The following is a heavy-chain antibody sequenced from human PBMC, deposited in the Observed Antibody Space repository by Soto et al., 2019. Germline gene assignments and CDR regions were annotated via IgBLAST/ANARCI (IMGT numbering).Heavy chain of an antibody. CDR1: GFTFSDYY. CDR3: ARDRGSSWPGGLDP. D-gene: IGHD6-13*01. V-gene: IGHV3-11*06. J-gene: IGHJ5*02. CDR2: ISSSSSYT. Sequence: GGSLRRSCAASGFTFSDYYMSWIRQAPGKGLEWVSHISSSSSYTDYAYSVKGRFTISRYNAKNTLYQQMNSLRAEDTAVYYRARDRGSSWPGGLDPWGQGTMVTVSS.